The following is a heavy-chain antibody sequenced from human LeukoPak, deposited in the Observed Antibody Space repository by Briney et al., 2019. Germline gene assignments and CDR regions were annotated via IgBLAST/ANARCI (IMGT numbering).Heavy chain of an antibody. V-gene: IGHV3-23*01. CDR3: AKHAPRRVVITNWFDP. J-gene: IGHJ5*02. CDR1: GFTFSAYA. Sequence: GGSLRLSCAASGFTFSAYAISWLRQAPGKGLEWVSAISGSGGITYYADSVKGRFTISRGDSKNTLYLQMNSLRAEDTAVYYCAKHAPRRVVITNWFDPWGQGTLVTVSS. CDR2: ISGSGGIT. D-gene: IGHD3-22*01.